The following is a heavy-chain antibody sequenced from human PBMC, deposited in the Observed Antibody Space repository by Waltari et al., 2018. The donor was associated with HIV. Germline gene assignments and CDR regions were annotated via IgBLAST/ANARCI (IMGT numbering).Heavy chain of an antibody. Sequence: EVQLLESGGGLVQPGGSLRLSCAASGFIFTNYAMTWVRQAPGKVLEWVSSVIDSGGYTYYADAVKGRFTISRDSSKNTVYLQMKSLRAEDTAIYYCAKNENYCSSTNCYAADFWGQGTLVTVSS. CDR1: GFIFTNYA. V-gene: IGHV3-23*01. J-gene: IGHJ4*02. CDR2: VIDSGGYT. D-gene: IGHD2-2*01. CDR3: AKNENYCSSTNCYAADF.